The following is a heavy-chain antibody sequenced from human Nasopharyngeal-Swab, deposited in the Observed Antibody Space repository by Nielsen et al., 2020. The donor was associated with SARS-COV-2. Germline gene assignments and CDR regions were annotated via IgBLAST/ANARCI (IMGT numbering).Heavy chain of an antibody. CDR1: GFTFSSFG. CDR3: ARDRSGETGTVGAD. CDR2: IAHDASNE. D-gene: IGHD1-7*01. V-gene: IGHV3-30*03. J-gene: IGHJ4*02. Sequence: GESLKISCAASGFTFSSFGMHWVRQAPGKGLEWVAFIAHDASNEYYGDSVKGRFTISKDNAKNTMYLQMNSLRADDTAMYFCARDRSGETGTVGADWGQGTLVTVSS.